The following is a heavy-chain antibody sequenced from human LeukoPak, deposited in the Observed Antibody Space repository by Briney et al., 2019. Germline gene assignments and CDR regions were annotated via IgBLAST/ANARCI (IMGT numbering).Heavy chain of an antibody. CDR3: ARRYCSGGYCYSDY. J-gene: IGHJ4*02. CDR2: IYHSGSA. V-gene: IGHV4-59*08. D-gene: IGHD2-15*01. Sequence: SETLSPTCTVSGDSISSYSWSWIRQPPGEGLEWIGYIYHSGSANYSPSLKSRLTMSADTSKNQFSLKLSSVTAADTAVYYCARRYCSGGYCYSDYWGQGTLVTVSS. CDR1: GDSISSYS.